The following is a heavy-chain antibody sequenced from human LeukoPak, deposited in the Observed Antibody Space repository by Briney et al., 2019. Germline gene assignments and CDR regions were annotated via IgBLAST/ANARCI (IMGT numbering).Heavy chain of an antibody. Sequence: ASVKVSCKVSGYTLTELSMHWVRQAPGKGLEWIGGFDPEDGETIYAQKFQGRVTMTEDTSTDTAYMELSSLRSEDTAVYYCATAWGWAPLDAFDIWGQGTMVTVSS. CDR3: ATAWGWAPLDAFDI. J-gene: IGHJ3*02. CDR2: FDPEDGET. D-gene: IGHD1-26*01. CDR1: GYTLTELS. V-gene: IGHV1-24*01.